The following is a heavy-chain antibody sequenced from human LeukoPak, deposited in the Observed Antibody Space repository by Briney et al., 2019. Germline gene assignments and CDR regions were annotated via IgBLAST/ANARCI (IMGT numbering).Heavy chain of an antibody. J-gene: IGHJ4*02. CDR3: AHNGGLYYDFWSGYLILINFDY. CDR1: GFSLSTSGVG. CDR2: IYWNDDK. D-gene: IGHD3-3*01. Sequence: SGPTLVKPTQTLTLTCTFSGFSLSTSGVGVGWIRQPPGKALEWLALIYWNDDKRYSPSLKSRLTITKDTSKNQVVLTMTNMDPVDTATYYCAHNGGLYYDFWSGYLILINFDYWGQGTLVTVSS. V-gene: IGHV2-5*01.